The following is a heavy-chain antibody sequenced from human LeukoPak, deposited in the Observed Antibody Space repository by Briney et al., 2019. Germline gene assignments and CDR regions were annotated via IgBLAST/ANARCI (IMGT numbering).Heavy chain of an antibody. CDR2: ISSSSSYI. V-gene: IGHV3-21*01. Sequence: GGSLRLSCAASGFTFSTYSMDWVRQAPGKGLEWVSSISSSSSYIYYADSVKGRFTISRDNAKNSLYLQMNSLRAEDTAVYYCARDGGSGLYYFDYWGQGTLVTVSS. D-gene: IGHD3-10*01. CDR3: ARDGGSGLYYFDY. CDR1: GFTFSTYS. J-gene: IGHJ4*02.